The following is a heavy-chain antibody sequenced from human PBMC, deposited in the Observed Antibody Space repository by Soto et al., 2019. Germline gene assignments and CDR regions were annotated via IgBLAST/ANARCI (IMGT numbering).Heavy chain of an antibody. Sequence: SVKVSCKASGGTFSSYAISWARQAPGQGLEWMGGIIPIFGTANYAQKFQGRVTITADKSTSTAYMELSSLRSEDTAVYYCARANYDFPINWFDPWGQGTLVTVSS. CDR2: IIPIFGTA. V-gene: IGHV1-69*06. D-gene: IGHD3-3*01. CDR1: GGTFSSYA. CDR3: ARANYDFPINWFDP. J-gene: IGHJ5*02.